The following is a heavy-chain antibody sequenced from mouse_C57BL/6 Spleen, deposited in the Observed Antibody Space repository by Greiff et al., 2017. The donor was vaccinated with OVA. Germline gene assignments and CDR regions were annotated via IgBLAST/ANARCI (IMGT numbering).Heavy chain of an antibody. J-gene: IGHJ3*01. Sequence: QVQLKQSGAELVRPGTSVKVSCKASGYAFTNYLIEWVKQRPGQGLEWIGVINPGSGGTNYNEKFKGKATLTADKSSSTAYMQLSSLTSEDSAVYVCAREYYCSKGFAYWGQGTLVTVSA. CDR3: AREYYCSKGFAY. CDR2: INPGSGGT. D-gene: IGHD1-1*01. CDR1: GYAFTNYL. V-gene: IGHV1-54*01.